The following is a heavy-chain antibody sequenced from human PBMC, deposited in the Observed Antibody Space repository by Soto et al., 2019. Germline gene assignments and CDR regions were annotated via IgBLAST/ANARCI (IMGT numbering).Heavy chain of an antibody. CDR1: GFTFSSYG. V-gene: IGHV3-30*18. Sequence: QPGGSLRLSCAASGFTFSSYGMHWVRQAPGKGLEWVAVISYDGSNKYYADSVKGRFTISRDNSKNTLYLQMNSLRAEDTAVYYCAKDLADSRGDYYYYGMDVWGQGTTVTVSS. J-gene: IGHJ6*02. CDR3: AKDLADSRGDYYYYGMDV. D-gene: IGHD6-13*01. CDR2: ISYDGSNK.